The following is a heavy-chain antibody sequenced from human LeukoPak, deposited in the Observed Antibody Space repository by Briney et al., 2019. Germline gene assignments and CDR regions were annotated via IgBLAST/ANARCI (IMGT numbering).Heavy chain of an antibody. CDR1: GFTFSSYS. J-gene: IGHJ4*02. Sequence: GGSLRLSCAASGFTFSSYSMNWVRQAPGKGLEWVANIKQDGSEKYYVDSVKGRFTISRDNAKNSLYLQMNSLRAEDTAVYYCARDGLRVGATSYWGQGTLVTVSS. CDR2: IKQDGSEK. D-gene: IGHD1-26*01. V-gene: IGHV3-7*01. CDR3: ARDGLRVGATSY.